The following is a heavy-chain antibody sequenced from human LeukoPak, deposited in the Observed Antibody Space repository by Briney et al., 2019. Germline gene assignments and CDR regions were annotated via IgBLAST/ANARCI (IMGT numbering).Heavy chain of an antibody. V-gene: IGHV3-66*04. J-gene: IGHJ4*02. D-gene: IGHD5-18*01. Sequence: GGSLRLSCAASGFTVSSNYMNWVRQAPGKGLEWVSMIYPNGNTFYTDSVKGRFTISRDNSKNTLDLQMTSLRAEDTAVYYCARRGHGYGSPFDYWGQGTLVTVSS. CDR3: ARRGHGYGSPFDY. CDR1: GFTVSSNY. CDR2: IYPNGNT.